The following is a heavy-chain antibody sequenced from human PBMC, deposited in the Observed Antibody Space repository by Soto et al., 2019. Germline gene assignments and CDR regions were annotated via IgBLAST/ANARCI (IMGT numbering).Heavy chain of an antibody. V-gene: IGHV4-31*03. J-gene: IGHJ3*02. D-gene: IGHD2-15*01. Sequence: QVQLQESGPGLVKPSQTLSLTCTVSGGSISSGGYYWSWIRQHPGKGLEWIGYIYYRGSTYYNPSLKSRVTISVDTSKNQFSLKLSSVTAADTAVYYCARDVYCSGGSCDSHAFDIWGQGTMVTVSS. CDR2: IYYRGST. CDR3: ARDVYCSGGSCDSHAFDI. CDR1: GGSISSGGYY.